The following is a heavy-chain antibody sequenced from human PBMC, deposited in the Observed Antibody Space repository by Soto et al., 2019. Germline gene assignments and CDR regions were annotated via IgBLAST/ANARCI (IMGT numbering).Heavy chain of an antibody. V-gene: IGHV4-30-4*01. D-gene: IGHD7-27*01. CDR1: GDSISNLDYF. CDR2: IYKSATT. CDR3: ARGRYCLTGRCFPNWFDS. Sequence: TLSLTCSVSGDSISNLDYFWWWIRQPPGQALEYIGYIYKSATTYYNPSFESRVAISVDTSKSQFSLNVTSVTAADTAVYFCARGRYCLTGRCFPNWFDSWGQGALVTVSS. J-gene: IGHJ5*01.